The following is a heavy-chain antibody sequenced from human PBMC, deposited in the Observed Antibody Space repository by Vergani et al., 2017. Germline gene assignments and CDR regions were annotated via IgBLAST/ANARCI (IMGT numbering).Heavy chain of an antibody. CDR2: IIPIFGTA. J-gene: IGHJ4*02. V-gene: IGHV1-69*01. CDR3: ARGTTYYYDSSGSHYFDY. CDR1: GGTFSSYA. Sequence: QVQLVQSGAEVMKPGSSVKVSCKASGGTFSSYAISWVRQAPGQGLEWMGGIIPIFGTANYAQKFQGRVTITADESTSTAYMELSSLRSEDTAVYYCARGTTYYYDSSGSHYFDYWGQGTLVTVSS. D-gene: IGHD3-22*01.